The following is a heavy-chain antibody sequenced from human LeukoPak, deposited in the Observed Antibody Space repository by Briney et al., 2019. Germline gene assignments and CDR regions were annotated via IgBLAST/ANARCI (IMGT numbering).Heavy chain of an antibody. CDR1: GGSISSSSYY. Sequence: SETLSLTCTVSGGSISSSSYYWGWIRQPPGKGLEWIGSIYHSGSTYYNPSLKSRVTISVDTSKNQFSLKLSSVTAADTAVYYCARVLNGRAGYWGQGTLVTVSS. D-gene: IGHD6-19*01. V-gene: IGHV4-39*07. J-gene: IGHJ4*02. CDR2: IYHSGST. CDR3: ARVLNGRAGY.